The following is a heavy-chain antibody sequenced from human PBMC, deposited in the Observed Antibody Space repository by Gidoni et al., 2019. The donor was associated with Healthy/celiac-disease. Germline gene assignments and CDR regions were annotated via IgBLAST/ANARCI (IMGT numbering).Heavy chain of an antibody. Sequence: QVQLVESGGGVVQPGRSLRLSCAASGFTFSSFGMHWVRQAPGKGLEWVAVIWYDGSNKYYADSVKGRFTISRDNSKNTLYLQMNSLRAEDTAVYYCARANMVQGVPPYYYYYGMDVWGQGTTVTVSS. J-gene: IGHJ6*02. CDR3: ARANMVQGVPPYYYYYGMDV. D-gene: IGHD3-10*01. CDR2: IWYDGSNK. CDR1: GFTFSSFG. V-gene: IGHV3-33*01.